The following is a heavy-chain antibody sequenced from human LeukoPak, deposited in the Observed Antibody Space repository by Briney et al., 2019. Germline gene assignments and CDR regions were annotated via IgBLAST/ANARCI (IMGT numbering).Heavy chain of an antibody. D-gene: IGHD3-22*01. J-gene: IGHJ4*02. Sequence: SETLSLTCTVSSGSISSYYWSWIRQSPGKGLEWIGYIHYSGSTKNNPSLKSRASISVDTSNNQFSLKLSSVSAADTAVYYCARLLNYYDSSGYYYYFDHWGQGTLVTVSS. V-gene: IGHV4-59*01. CDR2: IHYSGST. CDR1: SGSISSYY. CDR3: ARLLNYYDSSGYYYYFDH.